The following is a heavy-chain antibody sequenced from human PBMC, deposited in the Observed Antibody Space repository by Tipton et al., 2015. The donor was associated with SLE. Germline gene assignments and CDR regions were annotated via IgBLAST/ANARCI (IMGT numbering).Heavy chain of an antibody. D-gene: IGHD3-10*01. V-gene: IGHV4-59*11. J-gene: IGHJ6*02. CDR1: GGSISSHY. Sequence: LRLSCTVSGGSISSHYWSWIRQPPGKGLEWIGYIYYSGSTNYNPSLKSRVTISVDTSKNQSSLKLSSVTAADTAVYYCAREETSHFGYYYYGMDVWGQGTTVTVSS. CDR3: AREETSHFGYYYYGMDV. CDR2: IYYSGST.